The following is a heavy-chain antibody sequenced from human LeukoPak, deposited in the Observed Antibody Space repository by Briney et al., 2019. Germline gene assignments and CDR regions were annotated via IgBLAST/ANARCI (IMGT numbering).Heavy chain of an antibody. Sequence: GGSLRLSCAASGSSFTSYVMTWVRQAPGKGLEWVSGISGSGGSTDYTDSVKGRFTISRDNSKSMLYLRMDSLRVEDTAIYYCATSSSVRDFDYWGQGTPVTVSS. CDR3: ATSSSVRDFDY. CDR2: ISGSGGST. J-gene: IGHJ4*02. CDR1: GSSFTSYV. D-gene: IGHD6-6*01. V-gene: IGHV3-23*01.